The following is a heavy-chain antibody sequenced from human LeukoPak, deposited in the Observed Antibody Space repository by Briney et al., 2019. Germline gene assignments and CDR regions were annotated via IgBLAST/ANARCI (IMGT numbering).Heavy chain of an antibody. J-gene: IGHJ4*02. CDR2: IYPGDSDT. D-gene: IGHD6-6*01. V-gene: IGHV5-51*01. Sequence: GESLQISCKASGYSFTTYYIGWVRQMPGKGLEWMGIIYPGDSDTRYSPSFQGQVTISADKSISTAYLQWSSLKASDTAIYYCARSRTYSTSSFYFDSWGQGTLVTVSS. CDR3: ARSRTYSTSSFYFDS. CDR1: GYSFTTYY.